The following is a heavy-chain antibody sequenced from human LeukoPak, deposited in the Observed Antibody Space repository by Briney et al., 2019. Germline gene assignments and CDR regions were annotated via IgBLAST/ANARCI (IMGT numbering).Heavy chain of an antibody. CDR3: ARGVGAIFGVNYYYGMDV. CDR1: GGSISSYY. J-gene: IGHJ6*02. Sequence: SETLSLTCTVSGGSISSYYWSWIRQPPGKGLEWIGYIYYSGSTNYNPFLKSRVTISVDTSKNQFSLKLSCVTAADTAVYYCARGVGAIFGVNYYYGMDVWGQGTTVTVSS. V-gene: IGHV4-59*12. CDR2: IYYSGST. D-gene: IGHD3-3*01.